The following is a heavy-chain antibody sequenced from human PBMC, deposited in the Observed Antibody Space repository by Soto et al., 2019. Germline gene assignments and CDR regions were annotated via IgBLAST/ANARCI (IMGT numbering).Heavy chain of an antibody. J-gene: IGHJ3*02. CDR2: IYPGDSDT. V-gene: IGHV5-51*01. D-gene: IGHD3-22*01. Sequence: GESLKISCKGSGYSFTSYWIGWVRQMPGKGLEWMGIIYPGDSDTRYSPSFQGQVTISADKSISTAYLQWSSLKASDTAMYYCARHGAFEDYYDSSGSFMDAFDIWGQGTMVTVPS. CDR3: ARHGAFEDYYDSSGSFMDAFDI. CDR1: GYSFTSYW.